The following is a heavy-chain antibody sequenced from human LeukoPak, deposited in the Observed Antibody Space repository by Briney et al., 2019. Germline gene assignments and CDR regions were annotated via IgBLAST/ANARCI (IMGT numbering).Heavy chain of an antibody. Sequence: GGSLRLSCAASGFTFSGYAMSWVRQAPGKGLEWVSAISGSGGSTYYADSVKGRFTISRDNSKNTLYLQMNSLRAEDTAVYYCAKKVTIVVVPAAMGPDFDYWGQGTLVTVSS. CDR3: AKKVTIVVVPAAMGPDFDY. D-gene: IGHD2-2*01. CDR2: ISGSGGST. CDR1: GFTFSGYA. V-gene: IGHV3-23*01. J-gene: IGHJ4*02.